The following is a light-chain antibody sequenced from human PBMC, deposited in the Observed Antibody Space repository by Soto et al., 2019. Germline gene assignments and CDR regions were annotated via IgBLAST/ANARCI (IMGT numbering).Light chain of an antibody. J-gene: IGLJ1*01. CDR1: SSDVGAYNY. V-gene: IGLV2-8*01. CDR2: EVT. CDR3: NSHAGTNNFPYV. Sequence: QSALTQPPSASGSPGQSVTISCTGTSSDVGAYNYVSWYQHRPGKAPKLMIYEVTNRPSGVPDRFSGAKSGNTASLTVSGLQAEDEADYYCNSHAGTNNFPYVFGTGTKLTVL.